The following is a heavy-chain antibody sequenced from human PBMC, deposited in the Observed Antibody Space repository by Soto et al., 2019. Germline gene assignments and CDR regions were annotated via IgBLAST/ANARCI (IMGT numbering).Heavy chain of an antibody. CDR1: GFTFSSYW. Sequence: DVQLVESGGGLAQPGGSLRLSCVGSGFTFSSYWMHWVRQAPGKGLVWVSRINADGSTTNYADSVQGRFTVSRDNAKNTVYLQMNSRRDEDTAAYLCARAGWYRVGHWGQGTLLTVSP. CDR2: INADGSTT. CDR3: ARAGWYRVGH. V-gene: IGHV3-74*01. D-gene: IGHD2-15*01. J-gene: IGHJ4*02.